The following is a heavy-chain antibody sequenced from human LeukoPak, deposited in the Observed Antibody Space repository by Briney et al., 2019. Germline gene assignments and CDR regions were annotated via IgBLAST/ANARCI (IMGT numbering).Heavy chain of an antibody. V-gene: IGHV3-7*04. Sequence: GGSLRLSCAASGFTFSTFLMSWVRQAPGKGLEWVANIKQDGSVQNYVDSVKGRFTISRDNAKNSLYLQMNSLRAEDTAVYYCARGTSVAGIDYWGQGTLVTVSS. D-gene: IGHD6-19*01. CDR3: ARGTSVAGIDY. CDR2: IKQDGSVQ. CDR1: GFTFSTFL. J-gene: IGHJ4*02.